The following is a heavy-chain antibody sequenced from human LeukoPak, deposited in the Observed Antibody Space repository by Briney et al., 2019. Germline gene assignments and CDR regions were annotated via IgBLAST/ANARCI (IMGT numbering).Heavy chain of an antibody. CDR3: ARDRGYCSSTSCLADYYYYMDV. CDR1: GGSISSYY. D-gene: IGHD2-2*01. J-gene: IGHJ6*03. Sequence: SETLSLTCTVSGGSISSYYWSWIRQPPGKGLEWIGYIYHSGSTYYNPSLKSRVTISVDTSKNQFSLKLSSVTAADTAVYYCARDRGYCSSTSCLADYYYYMDVWGKGTTVTVSS. CDR2: IYHSGST. V-gene: IGHV4-59*01.